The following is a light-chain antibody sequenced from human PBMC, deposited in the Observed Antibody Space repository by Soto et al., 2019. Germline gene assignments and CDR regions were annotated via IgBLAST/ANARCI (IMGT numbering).Light chain of an antibody. CDR2: GAS. V-gene: IGKV3-20*01. CDR3: QQYGLFT. CDR1: QSVSSSY. Sequence: EIVLTQSPGTLSLSPGERATLSCRASQSVSSSYLAWYQQKPGQAPRLLIYGASSRATGIPDRFSGSGSGTDFTLTISRLEPEDFAVYYWQQYGLFTFGPGTKVDIK. J-gene: IGKJ3*01.